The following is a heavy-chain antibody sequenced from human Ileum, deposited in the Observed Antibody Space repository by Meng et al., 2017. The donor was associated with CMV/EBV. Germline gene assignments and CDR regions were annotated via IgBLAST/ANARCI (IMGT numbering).Heavy chain of an antibody. D-gene: IGHD3-10*01. CDR3: ARDRRSMVRAAPDF. CDR2: ISSNGNNK. Sequence: GESLKISCVASGFNFSYYEMDWVRQAPGKGLEWIAYISSNGNNKYYSESVKGRFTISRDNAKSSLYLQMNSPRADDTAVYYCARDRRSMVRAAPDFWGQGTRVTVSS. J-gene: IGHJ4*02. V-gene: IGHV3-48*03. CDR1: GFNFSYYE.